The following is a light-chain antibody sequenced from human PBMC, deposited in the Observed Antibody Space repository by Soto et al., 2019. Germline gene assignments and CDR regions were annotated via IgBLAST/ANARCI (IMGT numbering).Light chain of an antibody. CDR1: SRDVGSHNY. Sequence: QSALTQPASVSGSPGQSITITCTGTSRDVGSHNYVSWYQQAPGKAPKVMIYEVSNRPSGVSNRFSGSKSGNTASLTISGLQAEDEADYYCSSYTTGSLVVFGGGTKLTVL. CDR3: SSYTTGSLVV. V-gene: IGLV2-14*01. CDR2: EVS. J-gene: IGLJ2*01.